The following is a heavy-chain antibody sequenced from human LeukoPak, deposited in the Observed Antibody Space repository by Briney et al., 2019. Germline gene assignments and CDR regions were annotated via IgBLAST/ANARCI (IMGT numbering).Heavy chain of an antibody. CDR2: ISGSGGST. J-gene: IGHJ4*02. CDR3: AKDLPSTYYDILTGPEDPDY. Sequence: GGSLRLSCAASGFTFSSYAMSWVRQAPGKGLEWVSAISGSGGSTYYADSVKGRFTISRDNSKNTLYLQMNSLRAEDTAVYYCAKDLPSTYYDILTGPEDPDYWAREPWSPSPQ. V-gene: IGHV3-23*01. D-gene: IGHD3-9*01. CDR1: GFTFSSYA.